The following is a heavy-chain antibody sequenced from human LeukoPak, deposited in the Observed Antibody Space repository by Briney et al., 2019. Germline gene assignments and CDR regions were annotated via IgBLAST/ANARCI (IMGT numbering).Heavy chain of an antibody. CDR2: ISAYNGNT. CDR1: GYTFTSYG. Sequence: ASVTVSCKASGYTFTSYGISWVRQAPGQGLEWMGWISAYNGNTNYAQKLQGRVTMTTDTSTSTAYMELRSLRSDDTAVYYCARDIVVVTATFYYYYYGMDVWGQGTTVTVSS. CDR3: ARDIVVVTATFYYYYYGMDV. J-gene: IGHJ6*02. V-gene: IGHV1-18*01. D-gene: IGHD2-21*02.